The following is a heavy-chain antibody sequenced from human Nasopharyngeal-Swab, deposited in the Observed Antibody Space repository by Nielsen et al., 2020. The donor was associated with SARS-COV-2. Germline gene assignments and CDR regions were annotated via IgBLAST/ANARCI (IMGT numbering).Heavy chain of an antibody. V-gene: IGHV1-2*02. J-gene: IGHJ4*02. Sequence: ASVKVSCKASGYTFTGYYMHWVRQAPGQGLEWMGWINPNSGGTNYAQKLQGRVTMTTDTSTSTAYMELRSLRSDDTAVYYCARDRGVAGYYFDYWGQGTLVTVSS. D-gene: IGHD6-19*01. CDR1: GYTFTGYY. CDR3: ARDRGVAGYYFDY. CDR2: INPNSGGT.